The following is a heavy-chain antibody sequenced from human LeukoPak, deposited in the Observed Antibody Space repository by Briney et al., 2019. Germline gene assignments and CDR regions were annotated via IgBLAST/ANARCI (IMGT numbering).Heavy chain of an antibody. V-gene: IGHV4-4*07. CDR1: GGSISTYY. D-gene: IGHD3-22*01. CDR3: ARGEDYYDSSGYRC. Sequence: SETLSLTCTVSGGSISTYYWNWIRQPAGKGLEWIGRIYTSGSTNYNTSLKSRVTMSVDTSKNQFSLKLSSVTAADTAVYYCARGEDYYDSSGYRCWGQGTLVTVSS. CDR2: IYTSGST. J-gene: IGHJ4*02.